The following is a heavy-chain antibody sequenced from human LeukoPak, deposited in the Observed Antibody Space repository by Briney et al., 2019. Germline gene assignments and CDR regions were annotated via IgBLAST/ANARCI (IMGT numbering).Heavy chain of an antibody. CDR3: ARVRDYDFWSGPYYMDV. CDR2: ISSSGSTI. CDR1: GFTFSSYE. V-gene: IGHV3-48*03. J-gene: IGHJ6*03. Sequence: GGSLRLSCAASGFTFSSYEMNWVRQAPGKGLEWVSYISSSGSTIYYADSVKGRFTISRDNAKNSQYLQMNSLRAEDTAVYYCARVRDYDFWSGPYYMDVWGKGTTVTVSS. D-gene: IGHD3-3*01.